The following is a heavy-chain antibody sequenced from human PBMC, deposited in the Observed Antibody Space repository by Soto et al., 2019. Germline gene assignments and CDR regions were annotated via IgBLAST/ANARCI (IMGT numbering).Heavy chain of an antibody. CDR1: GGSFSGYY. D-gene: IGHD1-26*01. V-gene: IGHV4-34*01. Sequence: SETLSLTCAVYGGSFSGYYWSWIRQPPGKGLEWIGEINHSGSTNYNPSLKSRVTISVDTSKNQFSLKLSSVTAADTAVYYCARGRWELRRSWFDPWGQGTLVTVSS. CDR2: INHSGST. CDR3: ARGRWELRRSWFDP. J-gene: IGHJ5*02.